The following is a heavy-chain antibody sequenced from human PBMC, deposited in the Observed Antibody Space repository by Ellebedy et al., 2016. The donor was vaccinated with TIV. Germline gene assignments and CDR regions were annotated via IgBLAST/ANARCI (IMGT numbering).Heavy chain of an antibody. CDR3: AREDLLSSSSSDHYGMDV. CDR2: IEPSGGTT. CDR1: GYTFTNYY. Sequence: AASVKVSCKASGYTFTNYYMHWVRQAPGQGLEWMGIIEPSGGTTIYAQKFQGRVTMTRDTSTITVYMELSSLRSKDTAVYYCAREDLLSSSSSDHYGMDVWGQGTTVTVSS. J-gene: IGHJ6*02. D-gene: IGHD6-6*01. V-gene: IGHV1-46*01.